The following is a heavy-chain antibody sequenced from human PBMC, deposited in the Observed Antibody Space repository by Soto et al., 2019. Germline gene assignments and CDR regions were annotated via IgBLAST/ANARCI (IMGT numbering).Heavy chain of an antibody. Sequence: SVKVSCKASGGTFSSYAISWVRQAPGQGLEWMGGIVPIFGTANYAQKFQGRVTITADESTSTAYMELSSLRSEDTAVYYCARGGDIVVVPAALGGYYYYYYGMDVWGQGTTVTVSS. V-gene: IGHV1-69*13. D-gene: IGHD2-2*01. CDR1: GGTFSSYA. CDR3: ARGGDIVVVPAALGGYYYYYYGMDV. CDR2: IVPIFGTA. J-gene: IGHJ6*02.